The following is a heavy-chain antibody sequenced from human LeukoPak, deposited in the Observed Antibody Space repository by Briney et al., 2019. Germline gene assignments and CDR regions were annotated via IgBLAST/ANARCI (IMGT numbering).Heavy chain of an antibody. Sequence: GGSLRLSCAASGFTFSSYNMNWVRQAPGKGLEWVSFIRSSSSYIYYADSVKGRFTISRDNAKNSLYLQMNSLRAEDTAVYYCAREYGDSPFDYWGQGTLVTVSS. V-gene: IGHV3-21*01. CDR2: IRSSSSYI. CDR3: AREYGDSPFDY. CDR1: GFTFSSYN. D-gene: IGHD4-17*01. J-gene: IGHJ4*02.